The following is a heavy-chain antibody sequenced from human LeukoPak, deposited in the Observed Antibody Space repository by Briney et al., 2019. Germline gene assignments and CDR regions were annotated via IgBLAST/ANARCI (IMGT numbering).Heavy chain of an antibody. V-gene: IGHV3-9*01. D-gene: IGHD4-17*01. CDR3: ARGTTELSFDI. CDR2: ISWNSGSI. CDR1: GFSIDDHA. J-gene: IGHJ3*02. Sequence: GGSLRLSCSASGFSIDDHAMHWIRQVPGKGLEWVSGISWNSGSIGYADSVRGRFTISRDNAKNFLYLQMNSLRIEDTAYYYCARGTTELSFDIWGQGTMVTVSS.